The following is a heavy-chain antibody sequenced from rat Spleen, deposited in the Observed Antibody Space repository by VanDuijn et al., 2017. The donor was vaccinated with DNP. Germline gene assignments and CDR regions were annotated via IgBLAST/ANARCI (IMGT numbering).Heavy chain of an antibody. Sequence: EVQLVESGGGLVQPGGSLKLSCAASGFTFSDYNMAWVRQAPKKGLDWVATIVHDGSRTYYRDSVKGRFTISRDGARSTLYLQMDSLRSEDTATYYCTTLNYYASLSEYFNYWGQGVMVTVSS. J-gene: IGHJ2*01. CDR1: GFTFSDYN. CDR2: IVHDGSRT. CDR3: TTLNYYASLSEYFNY. D-gene: IGHD1-12*01. V-gene: IGHV5S10*01.